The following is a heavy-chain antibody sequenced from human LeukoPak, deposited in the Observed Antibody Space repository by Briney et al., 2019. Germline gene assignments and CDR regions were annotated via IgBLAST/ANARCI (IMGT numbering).Heavy chain of an antibody. CDR2: ISSSSSTI. CDR1: GFTFSSYA. Sequence: PGGSLRLSCVASGFTFSSYAMSWVRQTPGKELEWVSYISSSSSTIYYADSVKGRFTISRDNAKNSLYLQMNSLRAEDTAVYYCARGRGFDWLFIFDYWGQGTLVTVSS. CDR3: ARGRGFDWLFIFDY. V-gene: IGHV3-48*04. J-gene: IGHJ4*02. D-gene: IGHD3-9*01.